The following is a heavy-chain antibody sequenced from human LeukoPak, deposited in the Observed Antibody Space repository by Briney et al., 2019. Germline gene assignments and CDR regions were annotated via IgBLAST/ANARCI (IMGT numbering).Heavy chain of an antibody. Sequence: GGSLRLSCAASGFSFDDYGMSWVRQAPGKGLEWVSGINWNGGSTGYADSVKGRFTISRDNAKNSLYLQMNSLRAEDTALYYCARFVRVGAVADAFDYWGQGTLVTVSS. D-gene: IGHD6-19*01. CDR1: GFSFDDYG. CDR2: INWNGGST. J-gene: IGHJ4*02. CDR3: ARFVRVGAVADAFDY. V-gene: IGHV3-20*04.